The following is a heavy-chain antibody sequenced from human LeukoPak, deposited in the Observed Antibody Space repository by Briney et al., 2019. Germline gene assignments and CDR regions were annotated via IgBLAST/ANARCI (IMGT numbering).Heavy chain of an antibody. V-gene: IGHV3-23*01. Sequence: GGSLRLSCAASGFTFSSYAMSWARQAPGKGLEWVSAISGSGGSTYYADSVKGRFTISRDNSKNTLYLQMNSLRAEDTAVYYCAKEYFWRGPYRGYFDYWGQGTLVTVSS. CDR1: GFTFSSYA. D-gene: IGHD3-3*01. CDR2: ISGSGGST. J-gene: IGHJ4*02. CDR3: AKEYFWRGPYRGYFDY.